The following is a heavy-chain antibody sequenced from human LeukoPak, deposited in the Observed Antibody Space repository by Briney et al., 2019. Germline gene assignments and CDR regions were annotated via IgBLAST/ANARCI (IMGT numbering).Heavy chain of an antibody. Sequence: GGSLRLSCAASGFTFSTNWMSWVRQAPGKGLGWVSYISSSSSTIYYADSVKGRFTISRDNANNALYLQMKSLRPEDTAVYYCARDDLTYYYGSGPVDYWGQGTLVTVSS. V-gene: IGHV3-48*01. J-gene: IGHJ4*02. CDR2: ISSSSSTI. D-gene: IGHD3-10*01. CDR1: GFTFSTNW. CDR3: ARDDLTYYYGSGPVDY.